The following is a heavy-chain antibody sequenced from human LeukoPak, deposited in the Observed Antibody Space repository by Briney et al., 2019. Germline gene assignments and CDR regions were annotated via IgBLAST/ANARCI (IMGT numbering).Heavy chain of an antibody. CDR2: IRGSGDST. CDR1: GFTFSSYG. J-gene: IGHJ4*02. Sequence: GGSLRLSCAASGFTFSSYGMRWVRQAPGKGLEWVSGIRGSGDSTYYAESVKGRFTIYRDNSKNTLYLQMNSLRAEDTALYYCAKDLSSGTGRGFDYWGQGTLVTVSS. V-gene: IGHV3-23*01. D-gene: IGHD3/OR15-3a*01. CDR3: AKDLSSGTGRGFDY.